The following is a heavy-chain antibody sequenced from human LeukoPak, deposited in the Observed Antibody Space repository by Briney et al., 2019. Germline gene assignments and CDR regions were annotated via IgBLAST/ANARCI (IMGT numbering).Heavy chain of an antibody. J-gene: IGHJ3*02. CDR3: ATAIAVANDAFDI. Sequence: SETLSLTCTVSGGSISSYYWSWIRQPPGKGLEWIGYINYSGSTNYNSSLKSRVTISVDTSKNQFSLKLSSVTAADTAVYYCATAIAVANDAFDIWGQGTMVTVSS. CDR2: INYSGST. D-gene: IGHD6-19*01. V-gene: IGHV4-59*01. CDR1: GGSISSYY.